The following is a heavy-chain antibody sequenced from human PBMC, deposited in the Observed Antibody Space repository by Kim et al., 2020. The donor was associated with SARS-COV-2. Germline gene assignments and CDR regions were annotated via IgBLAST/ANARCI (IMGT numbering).Heavy chain of an antibody. J-gene: IGHJ4*02. CDR1: GFIFSNSW. CDR2: ISAGGSQT. V-gene: IGHV3-7*01. Sequence: GGSLRLSCAASGFIFSNSWMTWVRQAPGKGLEWVATISAGGSQTYPVDSVKGRFTTSRDNAENSLYLQMNSLRVEDTAIYYCTRSLKYRGQRTLVTVSS. CDR3: TRSLKY.